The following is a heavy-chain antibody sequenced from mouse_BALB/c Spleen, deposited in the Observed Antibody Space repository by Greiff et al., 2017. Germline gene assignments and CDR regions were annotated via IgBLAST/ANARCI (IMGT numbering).Heavy chain of an antibody. CDR3: ARVTMITTFYFDY. J-gene: IGHJ2*01. CDR1: GYTFTSYV. Sequence: VQLQQSGPELVKPGASVKMSCKASGYTFTSYVMHWVKQKPGQGLEWIGYINPYNDGTKYNEKFKGKATLTSDKSSSTAYMELSSLTSEDSAVYYCARVTMITTFYFDYWGQGTTLTVSS. V-gene: IGHV1-14*01. CDR2: INPYNDGT. D-gene: IGHD2-4*01.